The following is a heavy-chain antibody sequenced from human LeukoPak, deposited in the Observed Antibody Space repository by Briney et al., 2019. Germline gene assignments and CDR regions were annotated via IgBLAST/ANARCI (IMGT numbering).Heavy chain of an antibody. J-gene: IGHJ4*02. V-gene: IGHV4-59*01. CDR2: IYYSGSS. D-gene: IGHD4-17*01. CDR1: GVSISSYY. CDR3: AGADRHDYGEDY. Sequence: KPSETLSLTCTVSGVSISSYYWSWIRQPPGKGLEWIGFIYYSGSSYYNPSLKSRVTMSVDTSKNQFSLKLTSVTAADTAVYYCAGADRHDYGEDYWGQGTLVTVSS.